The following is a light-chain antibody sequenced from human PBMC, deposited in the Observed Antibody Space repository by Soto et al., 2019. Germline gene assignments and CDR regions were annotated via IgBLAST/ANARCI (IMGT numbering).Light chain of an antibody. J-gene: IGLJ2*01. CDR2: DVS. V-gene: IGLV2-14*03. CDR1: NSDIGGYNY. CDR3: SSYTSRSTLGV. Sequence: QSALTQPASVSGSPGQSITISCTGTNSDIGGYNYVSWYQQHPGKAPKLMIYDVSNRPSGVSYRFSGSKSRTTASLTISGLQAEDEADYYCSSYTSRSTLGVFGGGTKLTVL.